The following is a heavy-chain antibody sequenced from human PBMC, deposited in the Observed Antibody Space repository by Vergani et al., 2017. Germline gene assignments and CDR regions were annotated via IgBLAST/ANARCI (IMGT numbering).Heavy chain of an antibody. CDR3: ASDYVGKGGVFFESYYYYMDV. CDR2: INPSGGST. CDR1: GYTFTSYY. D-gene: IGHD4-23*01. J-gene: IGHJ6*03. Sequence: QVQLVQSGAEGKKPGASVKVSCKASGYTFTSYYMHWVRQAPGQGLEWMGIINPSGGSTSYAQKFQGRVTMTRDTSTSTVYMELSSLRAEDTAVYYCASDYVGKGGVFFESYYYYMDVWGKGTTVTVSS. V-gene: IGHV1-46*03.